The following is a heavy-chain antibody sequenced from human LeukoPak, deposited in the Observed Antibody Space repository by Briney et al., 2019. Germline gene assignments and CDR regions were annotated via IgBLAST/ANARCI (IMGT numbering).Heavy chain of an antibody. J-gene: IGHJ3*02. D-gene: IGHD3-3*01. CDR3: AKDNLNDSRITIFGVRPDAFDI. Sequence: PGGSLRLSCAASGFTFSSYAMSWARQAPGKGLEGVPAISGSGGSTYYADSVKGRFTISRDNSKNTLYLQMNSLRAEDTAVYYCAKDNLNDSRITIFGVRPDAFDIWGQGTMVTVSS. CDR1: GFTFSSYA. V-gene: IGHV3-23*01. CDR2: ISGSGGST.